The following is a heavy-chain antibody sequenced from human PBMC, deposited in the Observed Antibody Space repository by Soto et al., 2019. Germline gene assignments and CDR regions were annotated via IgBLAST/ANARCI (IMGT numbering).Heavy chain of an antibody. D-gene: IGHD6-19*01. CDR1: GFTFSSYA. CDR3: ARETQWLVQGAFDI. CDR2: ISYDGSNK. J-gene: IGHJ3*02. V-gene: IGHV3-30-3*01. Sequence: VGSLRLSCAASGFTFSSYAMHWVRQAPGKGLEWVAVISYDGSNKYYADSVKGRFTISRDNSKNTLYLQMNSLRAEDTAVYYCARETQWLVQGAFDIWGQGTMVTVSS.